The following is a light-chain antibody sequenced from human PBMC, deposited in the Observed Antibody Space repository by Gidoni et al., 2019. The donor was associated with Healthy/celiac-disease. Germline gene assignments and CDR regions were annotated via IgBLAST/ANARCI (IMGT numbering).Light chain of an antibody. Sequence: DIQKTQSPSTLSASGGDRVNITCRASQSISSWLAWYQQKPGKAPKLLIYKASSLESGVPSRFSGSGSGTEFTLTISSLQPDYFATYYCQQYTRYSRTFXQXTKVEIK. CDR1: QSISSW. CDR2: KAS. J-gene: IGKJ1*01. CDR3: QQYTRYSRT. V-gene: IGKV1-5*03.